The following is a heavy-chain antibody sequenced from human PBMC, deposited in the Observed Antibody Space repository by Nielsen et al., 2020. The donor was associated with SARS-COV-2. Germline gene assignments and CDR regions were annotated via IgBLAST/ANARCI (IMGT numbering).Heavy chain of an antibody. CDR2: INHSGST. CDR1: GGSFSGYY. J-gene: IGHJ4*02. Sequence: SETLSLTCVAYGGSFSGYYWSWIRQPPGKELEWIGEINHSGSTSYNPSLKSRVTISVDTSKNQFSLRLSSVTAADTALHYCARGRRGSSTHFDYWGQGTLVTVSS. V-gene: IGHV4-34*01. D-gene: IGHD6-6*01. CDR3: ARGRRGSSTHFDY.